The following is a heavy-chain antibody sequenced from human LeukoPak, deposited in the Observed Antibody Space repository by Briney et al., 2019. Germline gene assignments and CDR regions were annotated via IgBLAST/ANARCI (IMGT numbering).Heavy chain of an antibody. Sequence: SETLSLTWAVYGGSFSGYYWSWIRQPPGKGLEWIGEINHSGSTNYNPSLKSRVTISVDTSKNQFSLKLSSVTAADTAVYYCARVWFGMYFDYWGQGTLVTVSS. CDR1: GGSFSGYY. D-gene: IGHD3-10*01. CDR3: ARVWFGMYFDY. CDR2: INHSGST. V-gene: IGHV4-34*01. J-gene: IGHJ4*02.